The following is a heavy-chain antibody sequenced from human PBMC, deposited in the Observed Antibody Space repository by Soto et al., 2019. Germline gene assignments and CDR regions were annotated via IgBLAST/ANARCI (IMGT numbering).Heavy chain of an antibody. CDR1: GGTFSSYA. CDR3: ARGEKEWELLGPFDY. J-gene: IGHJ4*02. Sequence: QVQLVQSGAEVKKPGSSVKVSCKASGGTFSSYAISWVRQAPGQGLEWMGGIIPIFGTANYAQKFQGRVKITADKSTSTAYMERSSLRSEDPAVDYCARGEKEWELLGPFDYWGQGPLVTVAS. D-gene: IGHD1-26*01. CDR2: IIPIFGTA. V-gene: IGHV1-69*06.